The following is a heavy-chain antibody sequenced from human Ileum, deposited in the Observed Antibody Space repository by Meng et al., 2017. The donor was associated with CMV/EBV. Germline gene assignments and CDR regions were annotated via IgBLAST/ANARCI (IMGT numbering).Heavy chain of an antibody. CDR1: GGSISSGSYY. J-gene: IGHJ4*02. CDR2: TYYSGNT. V-gene: IGHV4-39*07. CDR3: ARGVHGRYCPTTTCYPVEY. Sequence: SETLSLTCTVSGGSISSGSYYWGWIRHPPGKGLEWIGNTYYSGNTYYNPSLRSRVSISVDTSKDQFFLKLNSVTAADTAVYYCARGVHGRYCPTTTCYPVEYWGQGTLVTVS. D-gene: IGHD3-16*02.